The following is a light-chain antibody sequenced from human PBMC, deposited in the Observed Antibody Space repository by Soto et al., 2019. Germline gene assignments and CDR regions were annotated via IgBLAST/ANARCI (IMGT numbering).Light chain of an antibody. CDR2: AAS. J-gene: IGKJ2*01. CDR3: QQYDNSLYT. V-gene: IGKV3-20*01. CDR1: QSVSSSY. Sequence: EIVLTQSPGTLSLSPGERATLSCRASQSVSSSYLAWYQQKPGQAPRLLIYAASHRATGIPDRFSGSGSGTDFTLTMSRLEPEDFAMYYCQQYDNSLYTFGQGTKLEIK.